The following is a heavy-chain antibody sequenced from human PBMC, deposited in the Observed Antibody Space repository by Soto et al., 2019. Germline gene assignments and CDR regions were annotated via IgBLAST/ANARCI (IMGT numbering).Heavy chain of an antibody. V-gene: IGHV6-1*01. CDR2: TYFRSKWYN. D-gene: IGHD5-18*01. CDR3: ARRYGSCFDY. Sequence: PSQTLSLTCAISGDSVSSKTAAWNWIRQSPSRGLEWPGRTYFRSKWYNDYAISVKSRITINPDTSKNQFSLKLTSVTAADTAVYYCARRYGSCFDYWGQGTLVTVSS. J-gene: IGHJ4*02. CDR1: GDSVSSKTAA.